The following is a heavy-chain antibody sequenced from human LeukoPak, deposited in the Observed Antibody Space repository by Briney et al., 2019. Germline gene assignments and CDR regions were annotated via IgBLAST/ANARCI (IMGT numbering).Heavy chain of an antibody. D-gene: IGHD6-19*01. CDR3: ARTYAGYSSGWYEDY. CDR1: GFTVSSNY. CDR2: IYSGGST. Sequence: GGSLKISCAASGFTVSSNYMSWVRQAPGKGLEWVSVIYSGGSTYYADSVKGRFTISRDNSKNTLYLQMNSLRAEDTAVYYCARTYAGYSSGWYEDYWGQGTLVTVSS. V-gene: IGHV3-53*01. J-gene: IGHJ4*02.